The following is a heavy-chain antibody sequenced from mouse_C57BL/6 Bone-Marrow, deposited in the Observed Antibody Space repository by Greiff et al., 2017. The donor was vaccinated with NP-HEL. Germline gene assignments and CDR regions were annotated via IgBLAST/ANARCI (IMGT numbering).Heavy chain of an antibody. D-gene: IGHD1-1*01. J-gene: IGHJ2*01. CDR3: AREGDYGSSYFDY. Sequence: QVQLQQSGAELVRPGTSVKVSCKASGYAFTNYLIEWVKQRPGQGLEWIGVINPGSGGSNYNEKFKGKATLTADKSSSPAYMELSSLTSEDSAVYFCAREGDYGSSYFDYWGQGTTLTVSS. CDR2: INPGSGGS. V-gene: IGHV1-54*01. CDR1: GYAFTNYL.